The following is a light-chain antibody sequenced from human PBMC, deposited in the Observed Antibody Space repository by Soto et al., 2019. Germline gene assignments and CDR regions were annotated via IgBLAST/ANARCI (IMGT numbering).Light chain of an antibody. J-gene: IGKJ1*01. Sequence: EIVLTQSPGTLSLSPGETATLSCRASQSVRSSYLAWYQQRPGQAPRLLIYGASIRATGIPDRFSGSGSGTDFTLTLTRLEPEDFAVYYCQQYDSSPRTFGQGTNVEIK. CDR1: QSVRSSY. CDR2: GAS. CDR3: QQYDSSPRT. V-gene: IGKV3-20*01.